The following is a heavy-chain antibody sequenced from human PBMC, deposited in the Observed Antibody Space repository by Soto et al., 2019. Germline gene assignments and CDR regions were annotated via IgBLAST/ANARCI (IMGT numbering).Heavy chain of an antibody. D-gene: IGHD3-22*01. Sequence: GGSLRLSCAASGFTFSSYAMNRVRQAPGKGLEWVSAISGSSGSTYYADSVKGRFTISRDNAKNSLYLQMNSLRAEDTAVYYCARLPDYYDSSGPARPPFVVWGQGTTVTVSS. CDR1: GFTFSSYA. CDR2: ISGSSGST. V-gene: IGHV3-21*01. J-gene: IGHJ6*02. CDR3: ARLPDYYDSSGPARPPFVV.